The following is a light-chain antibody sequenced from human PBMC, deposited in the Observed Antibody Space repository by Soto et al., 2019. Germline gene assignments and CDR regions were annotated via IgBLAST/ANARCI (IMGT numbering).Light chain of an antibody. CDR1: QSVSSS. Sequence: EIVLTQSPATLSLSPGERATLSCRASQSVSSSLAWYQQRPGQAPRLLLYDASNRATGIPARLSGCGSGTDFTVTISSLEPEDFAVYDCQQRSDWPLTFGGGTKVEIK. CDR3: QQRSDWPLT. J-gene: IGKJ4*01. CDR2: DAS. V-gene: IGKV3-11*01.